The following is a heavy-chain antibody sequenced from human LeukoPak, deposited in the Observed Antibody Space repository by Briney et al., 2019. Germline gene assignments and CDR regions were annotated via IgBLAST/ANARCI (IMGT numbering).Heavy chain of an antibody. CDR2: INHSGST. D-gene: IGHD1-26*01. J-gene: IGHJ4*02. CDR1: GGSFSGYY. V-gene: IGHV4-34*01. CDR3: ASTGTYSGSYLSFDY. Sequence: SETLSLTCAVYGGSFSGYYWSWIRQPPGKGLEWIGEINHSGSTNYNLSLKSRVTISVDTSKNQFSLKLSSVTAADTAVYYCASTGTYSGSYLSFDYWGQGTLVTVSS.